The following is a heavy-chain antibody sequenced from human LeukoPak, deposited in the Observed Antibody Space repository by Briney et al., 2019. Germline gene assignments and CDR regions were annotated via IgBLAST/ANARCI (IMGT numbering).Heavy chain of an antibody. CDR2: INTNSGNT. V-gene: IGHV1-18*01. J-gene: IGHJ4*02. CDR1: GYTFTNYG. CDR3: ARKIVGVYSYDY. D-gene: IGHD1-26*01. Sequence: GASVKVSCKASGYTFTNYGITWVRQAPGQGLEYLGWINTNSGNTYYAQKLQDRVTMTTDTSTSTAYKELRSLRSDDTAVYYCARKIVGVYSYDYWGQGTLVTVSS.